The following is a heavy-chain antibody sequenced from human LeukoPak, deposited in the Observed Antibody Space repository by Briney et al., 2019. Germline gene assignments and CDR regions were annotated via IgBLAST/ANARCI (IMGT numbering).Heavy chain of an antibody. Sequence: GGSLRLSCAASGFTFDDYAMHWVRLAPGKGLEWVSGISWNSGSIGYADSVKGRFTISRDNAKNSLYLQMNSLRAEDTALYYCAKAGCSSTSCYEGYYYGMDVWGQGTTVTVSS. V-gene: IGHV3-9*01. D-gene: IGHD2-2*01. CDR2: ISWNSGSI. J-gene: IGHJ6*02. CDR1: GFTFDDYA. CDR3: AKAGCSSTSCYEGYYYGMDV.